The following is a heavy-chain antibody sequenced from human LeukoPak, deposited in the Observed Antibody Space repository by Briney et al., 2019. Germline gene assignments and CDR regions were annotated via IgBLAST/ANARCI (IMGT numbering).Heavy chain of an antibody. J-gene: IGHJ4*02. CDR1: GYTFTNYG. CDR3: ARVRNYDGSTYYLDY. Sequence: ASVKVSCKASGYTFTNYGFSWVRQAPGQGLEWMGWISAYSGNTNYAQKFQGRVTMTTDTSTSTAYMELRSLRSDDTAVYYCARVRNYDGSTYYLDYWGQGTLVTVSS. D-gene: IGHD3-22*01. CDR2: ISAYSGNT. V-gene: IGHV1-18*01.